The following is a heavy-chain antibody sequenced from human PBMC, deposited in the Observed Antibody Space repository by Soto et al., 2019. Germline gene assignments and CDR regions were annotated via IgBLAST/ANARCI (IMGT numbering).Heavy chain of an antibody. V-gene: IGHV3-30*18. Sequence: QVQLVESGGGVVQPGRSLRLSCAASGFTFSSYGMHWVRQAPGKGLEWVAVISYDGSNKYYADSVKGRFTISRDNSKNTLYLQMNSLRAEDTAVYYCAKSGVGFGELLRGDDAFDIWGQGTMVTVSS. D-gene: IGHD3-10*01. CDR1: GFTFSSYG. CDR3: AKSGVGFGELLRGDDAFDI. J-gene: IGHJ3*02. CDR2: ISYDGSNK.